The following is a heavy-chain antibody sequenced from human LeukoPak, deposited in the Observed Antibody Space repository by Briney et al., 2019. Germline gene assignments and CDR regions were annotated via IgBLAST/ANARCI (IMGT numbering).Heavy chain of an antibody. V-gene: IGHV4-31*03. Sequence: SETLSLTCTVSGGSISSGGYYWSWIRQHPGKGLEWIGYIYYSGSTYYNPSLKSRVTISVDTSKNQFSLKLSSVTAADTAVYYCARTLVVVPAAPTDYWGQGTLVTVSS. D-gene: IGHD2-2*01. CDR3: ARTLVVVPAAPTDY. J-gene: IGHJ4*02. CDR2: IYYSGST. CDR1: GGSISSGGYY.